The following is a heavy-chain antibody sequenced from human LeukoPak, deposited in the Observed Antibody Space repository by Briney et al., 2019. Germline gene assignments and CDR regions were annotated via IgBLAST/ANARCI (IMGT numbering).Heavy chain of an antibody. D-gene: IGHD6-13*01. J-gene: IGHJ4*02. V-gene: IGHV3-30*02. Sequence: PGGSLRLSCAASGFTFSSYWMSWVRQAPGKGLEWVAFIRYDGSNKYYADSVKGRFTISRDNSKNTLYLQMNSLRAEDTAVYYCAKAAGYSSSWYYFDYWGQGTLVTVSS. CDR2: IRYDGSNK. CDR3: AKAAGYSSSWYYFDY. CDR1: GFTFSSYW.